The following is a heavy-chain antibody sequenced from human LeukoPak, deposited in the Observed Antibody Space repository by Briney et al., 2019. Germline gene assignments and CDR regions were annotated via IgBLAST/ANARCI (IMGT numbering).Heavy chain of an antibody. CDR3: ARDRAYGSGKYYFDY. CDR2: IDYSGST. D-gene: IGHD3-10*01. V-gene: IGHV4-59*01. J-gene: IGHJ4*02. CDR1: GGSISSYY. Sequence: SETLSLTCTVSGGSISSYYWSWIRQSPGKGLEWIGYIDYSGSTNYNPSLKSRVTISVDTSKSQFSLKLSSVTAADTAVYYCARDRAYGSGKYYFDYWGQGTLVTVSS.